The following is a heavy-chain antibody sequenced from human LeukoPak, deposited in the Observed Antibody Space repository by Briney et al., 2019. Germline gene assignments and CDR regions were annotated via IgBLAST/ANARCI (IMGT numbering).Heavy chain of an antibody. CDR2: IYHSGST. J-gene: IGHJ6*03. Sequence: PSETLSLTCTVSGYSISSGFYWGWIRQPPGKGLEWIGSIYHSGSTYYNPSLKSRVTISVDASKNKFSLKLSSVTAAATAVYYCARGYGDGPYYYYYYMDVWGKGTTVTVSS. V-gene: IGHV4-38-2*02. D-gene: IGHD4-17*01. CDR1: GYSISSGFY. CDR3: ARGYGDGPYYYYYYMDV.